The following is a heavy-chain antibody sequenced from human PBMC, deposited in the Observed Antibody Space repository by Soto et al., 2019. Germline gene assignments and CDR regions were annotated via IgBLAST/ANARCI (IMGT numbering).Heavy chain of an antibody. J-gene: IGHJ4*02. CDR2: INSDSSTI. Sequence: VQLVESGGGLVQPGGSLTLSCAASGFTFTTYSMHWVRQAPGKGLQWVAYINSDSSTIYYADSAKGRFTISRDNAKNSLYLQLTSLRDEDTAVYYCAKAPASSLTASPPFDFWGQGTLVTVSS. CDR3: AKAPASSLTASPPFDF. CDR1: GFTFTTYS. D-gene: IGHD5-18*01. V-gene: IGHV3-48*02.